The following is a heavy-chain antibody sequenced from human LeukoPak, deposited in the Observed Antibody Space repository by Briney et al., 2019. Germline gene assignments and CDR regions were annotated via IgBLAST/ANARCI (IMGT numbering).Heavy chain of an antibody. J-gene: IGHJ6*03. CDR3: ARGSYYYYMDV. CDR1: GFTFSSYD. V-gene: IGHV3-13*01. CDR2: IGTAGDT. Sequence: GGSLRLSCAASGFTFSSYDMHWVRQATGKGLEWVSAIGTAGDTYYPGSVKGRFTISRENAKNSFYLQMNSLRAGDTAVYYCARGSYYYYMDVWGKGTTVTVSS.